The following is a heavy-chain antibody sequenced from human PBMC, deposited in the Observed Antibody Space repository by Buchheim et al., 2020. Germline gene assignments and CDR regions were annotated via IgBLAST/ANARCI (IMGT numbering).Heavy chain of an antibody. J-gene: IGHJ4*02. CDR3: ARDSRRWELLQLEY. CDR1: GFTFNDYS. V-gene: IGHV3-21*01. D-gene: IGHD1-26*01. Sequence: EVQLVESGGGLVKPGGSLRLSCAASGFTFNDYSMNWVRQAPGKGLEWISSISSSSSYIYYADSVKGRFTISRDNAKNSLYLQMNSLRAEDTAVYYCARDSRRWELLQLEYWGQGSL. CDR2: ISSSSSYI.